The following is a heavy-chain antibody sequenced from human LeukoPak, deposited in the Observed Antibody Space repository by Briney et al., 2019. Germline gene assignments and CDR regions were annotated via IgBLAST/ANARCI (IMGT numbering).Heavy chain of an antibody. J-gene: IGHJ5*01. Sequence: SETLSLTCTVSGGSISSSSYYWGWIRQPPGKGLEWIGSIYYSGSTYYNPSLKSRVTISVDTSKNQFSLKLSSVTAADTAVYYCARGVVVAATYNWFDSWGQGTLVTVSS. CDR3: ARGVVVAATYNWFDS. CDR1: GGSISSSSYY. CDR2: IYYSGST. V-gene: IGHV4-39*07. D-gene: IGHD2-15*01.